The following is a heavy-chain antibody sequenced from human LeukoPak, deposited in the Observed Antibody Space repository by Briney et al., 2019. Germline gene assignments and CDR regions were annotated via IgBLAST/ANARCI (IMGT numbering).Heavy chain of an antibody. Sequence: GGSLRLSCAASGFTFSSYSMNWVRQAPGKGLEWVSSISSSSSYIYYADSVKGRFTISRDNAKNSLYLQMNSLRAEDTAVYYCAREARTMIVVVGGLDIWGQGTMVTVSS. CDR3: AREARTMIVVVGGLDI. CDR2: ISSSSSYI. CDR1: GFTFSSYS. J-gene: IGHJ3*02. V-gene: IGHV3-21*01. D-gene: IGHD3-22*01.